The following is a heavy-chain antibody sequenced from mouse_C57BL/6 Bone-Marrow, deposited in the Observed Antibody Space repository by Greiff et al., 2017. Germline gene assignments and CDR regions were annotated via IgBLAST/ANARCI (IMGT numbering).Heavy chain of an antibody. CDR3: ARGVTPYYYAMDY. J-gene: IGHJ4*01. V-gene: IGHV5-15*04. CDR2: ISNLAYSI. Sequence: EVKVEESGGGLVQPGGSLKLSCAASGFTFSDYGMAWVRQAPRKGPEWVAFISNLAYSIYYADTVTGRFTISRENAKNTLYLEMSSLRSEDTAMYYCARGVTPYYYAMDYWGQGTSVTVSS. CDR1: GFTFSDYG. D-gene: IGHD2-1*01.